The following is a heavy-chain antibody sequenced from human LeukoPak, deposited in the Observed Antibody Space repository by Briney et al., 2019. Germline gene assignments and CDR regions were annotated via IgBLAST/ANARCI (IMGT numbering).Heavy chain of an antibody. J-gene: IGHJ4*02. Sequence: GESLRLSCAASGFTFSSYGMSWVRQAPGKGLEWVSAISGSGAKTYYADFVKGRFTISRDNSKNTLYLQMNSLRAEDTAVYYCARDRYYDILTGYIWGQGTLVTVSS. CDR3: ARDRYYDILTGYI. CDR2: ISGSGAKT. D-gene: IGHD3-9*01. CDR1: GFTFSSYG. V-gene: IGHV3-23*01.